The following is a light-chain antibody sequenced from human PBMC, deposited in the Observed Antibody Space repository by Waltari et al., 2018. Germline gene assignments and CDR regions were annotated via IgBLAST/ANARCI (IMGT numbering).Light chain of an antibody. J-gene: IGKJ1*01. CDR2: DVS. CDR1: QRVSTY. Sequence: EIVLTQSPATLSLSPGERAILSCTASQRVSTYLAWYQPRPGQAPRLLIHDVSNRATGIPARFSGSGSGTDFTLTISSLEPEDFAVYYCQHRSGWPPWTFGQGTKVEVK. V-gene: IGKV3-11*01. CDR3: QHRSGWPPWT.